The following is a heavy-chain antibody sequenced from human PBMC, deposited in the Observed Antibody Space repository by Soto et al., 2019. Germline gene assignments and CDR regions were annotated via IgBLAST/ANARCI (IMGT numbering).Heavy chain of an antibody. CDR3: ARASVDTAMVLVY. D-gene: IGHD5-18*01. J-gene: IGHJ4*02. V-gene: IGHV3-11*05. Sequence: GGSLRLSCAASGFTFSDYYMSWIRQAPGKGLEWVSYISSSSSYTNYADSVKGRFTISRDNAKNSLYLQMNSLRAEDTAVYYCARASVDTAMVLVYWGQGTLVTVSS. CDR1: GFTFSDYY. CDR2: ISSSSSYT.